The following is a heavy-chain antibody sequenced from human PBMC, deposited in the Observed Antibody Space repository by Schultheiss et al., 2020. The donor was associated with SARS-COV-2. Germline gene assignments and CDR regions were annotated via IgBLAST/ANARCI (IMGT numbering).Heavy chain of an antibody. CDR3: ARTHMVG. J-gene: IGHJ4*02. CDR2: ISYDGSNK. CDR1: AFTVSGNY. Sequence: GGSLRLSCAASAFTVSGNYMSWVRQAPGKGLEWVAVISYDGSNKYYADSVKGRFTISRDNSKNTLYLQMNSLRAEDTAVYYCARTHMVGWGQGTLVTVSS. V-gene: IGHV3-30*08. D-gene: IGHD2-8*01.